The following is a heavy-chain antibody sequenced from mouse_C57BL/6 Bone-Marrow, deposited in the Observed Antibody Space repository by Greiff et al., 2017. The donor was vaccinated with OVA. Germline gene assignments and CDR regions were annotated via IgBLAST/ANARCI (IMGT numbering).Heavy chain of an antibody. V-gene: IGHV5-17*01. CDR3: ARPYDYELDFDY. CDR1: GFTFSDYG. J-gene: IGHJ2*01. Sequence: EVMLVESGGGLVKPGGSLKLSCAASGFTFSDYGMHWVRQAPEKGLEWVAYISSGSSTIYYADTVKGRFTISRDNAKNTLFLQMTSLRSEDTAMYYCARPYDYELDFDYWGQGTTLTVSS. D-gene: IGHD2-4*01. CDR2: ISSGSSTI.